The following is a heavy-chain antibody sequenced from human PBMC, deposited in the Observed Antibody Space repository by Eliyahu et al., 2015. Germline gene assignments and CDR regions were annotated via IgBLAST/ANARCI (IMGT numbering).Heavy chain of an antibody. CDR1: GFXFSSYA. V-gene: IGHV3-23*01. Sequence: EVQLLESGGGLVQPGGSLRLSCAAXGFXFSSYAXXWVRQAPGKGLEWGSGISGTGGSTHYADSVKGRFTISRDNSKNTLYLQMNSLRAEDTAVYYCAKDLNTYYYDSSGPKSAFDIWGQGTMVTVSS. CDR2: ISGTGGST. J-gene: IGHJ3*02. D-gene: IGHD3-22*01. CDR3: AKDLNTYYYDSSGPKSAFDI.